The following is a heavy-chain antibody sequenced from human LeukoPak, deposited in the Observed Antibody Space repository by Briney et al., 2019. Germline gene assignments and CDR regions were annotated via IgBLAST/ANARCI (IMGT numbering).Heavy chain of an antibody. J-gene: IGHJ5*02. CDR2: IYYSGST. D-gene: IGHD2-21*02. CDR3: AKDQFRGDAGPGWFDP. V-gene: IGHV4-31*03. CDR1: GGSISSGGYY. Sequence: PSETLSLTCTVSGGSISSGGYYWSWIRQHPGKGLEWIGYIYYSGSTYYNPSLKSRVTISVDTSKNQFSLKLSSVTAADTAVYYCAKDQFRGDAGPGWFDPWGQGTLVTVSS.